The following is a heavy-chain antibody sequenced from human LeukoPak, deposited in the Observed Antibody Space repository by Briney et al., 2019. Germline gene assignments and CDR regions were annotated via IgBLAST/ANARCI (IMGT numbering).Heavy chain of an antibody. CDR1: GGSISSYY. V-gene: IGHV4-59*01. CDR2: IYYSGST. CDR3: AITIFGALDY. J-gene: IGHJ4*02. Sequence: SETLSLTCTVSGGSISSYYWSWIRQPPGKGLEWIGYIYYSGSTNYNLSLKSRVTISVDTSKNQFSLKLSSVTAADTAVYYCAITIFGALDYWGQGTLVTVSS. D-gene: IGHD3-3*01.